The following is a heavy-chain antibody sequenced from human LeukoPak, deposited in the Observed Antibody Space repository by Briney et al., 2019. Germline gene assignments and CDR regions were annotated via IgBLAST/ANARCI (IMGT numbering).Heavy chain of an antibody. D-gene: IGHD3-22*01. Sequence: SETLSLTCAVSGGSISSGGYSWSWIRQPPGKGLEWIGYIYHSGSTYYNPSLKSRVTISVDRSKNQFSLKLSSVTAADTAVYYCAEVVKNCYYGMDVWGQGTTVTVSS. CDR2: IYHSGST. CDR3: AEVVKNCYYGMDV. V-gene: IGHV4-30-2*01. J-gene: IGHJ6*02. CDR1: GGSISSGGYS.